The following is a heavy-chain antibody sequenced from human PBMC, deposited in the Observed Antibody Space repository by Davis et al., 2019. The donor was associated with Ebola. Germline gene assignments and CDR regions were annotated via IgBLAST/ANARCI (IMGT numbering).Heavy chain of an antibody. Sequence: MPSETLSLTCAVSGGSISSGGYSWSWIRQPPGKGLEWIGYIYYSGSTNYNPSLKSRDTISVDTSKNQFSLKLSSVTAADTAVYYCARIGVVVAATSAYYYYYGMDVWGQGTTVTVSS. CDR2: IYYSGST. J-gene: IGHJ6*02. D-gene: IGHD2-15*01. CDR3: ARIGVVVAATSAYYYYYGMDV. V-gene: IGHV4-61*08. CDR1: GGSISSGGYS.